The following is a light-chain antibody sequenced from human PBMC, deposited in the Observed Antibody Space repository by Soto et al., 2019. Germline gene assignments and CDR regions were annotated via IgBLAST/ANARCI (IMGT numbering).Light chain of an antibody. V-gene: IGLV2-14*03. CDR3: SSYTTSSTRV. J-gene: IGLJ1*01. CDR2: EVS. CDR1: SSDVGAYDF. Sequence: QSALAQPASVSGSPGQSITISCTGTSSDVGAYDFVSWYQQHPDKAPKLVIFEVSNRPSGVSDRFSGSKSVNTATLTISGLQAEDEADYYCSSYTTSSTRVFGTGTKSPS.